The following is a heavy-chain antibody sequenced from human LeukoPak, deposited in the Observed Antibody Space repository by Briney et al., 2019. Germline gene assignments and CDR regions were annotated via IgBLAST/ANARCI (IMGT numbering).Heavy chain of an antibody. Sequence: GGSLGLSCATSGFTFSSYAMSWVRQAPGKGLEWVSGIGASGGSTYYADSVKGRFTISRDNSKNTLYLQMSSLRTEDTAVYYCAKAEGYDILTGLDYWGQGTLVTVSS. CDR2: IGASGGST. CDR3: AKAEGYDILTGLDY. CDR1: GFTFSSYA. V-gene: IGHV3-23*01. D-gene: IGHD3-9*01. J-gene: IGHJ4*02.